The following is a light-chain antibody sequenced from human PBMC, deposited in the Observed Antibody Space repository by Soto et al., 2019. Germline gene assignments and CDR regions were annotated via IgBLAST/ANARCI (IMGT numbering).Light chain of an antibody. CDR3: SSYAGSSNFV. V-gene: IGLV2-8*01. CDR1: SSDVGGYNY. J-gene: IGLJ1*01. CDR2: EVS. Sequence: QSVLTQPPSASGSPGQSVTISCTGTSSDVGGYNYVSWYQQHPGKAPKLMIYEVSKRPSGVPDRFSGSKSGNTASLTVSGLQAEYEADYYCSSYAGSSNFVFGTGTKVTVL.